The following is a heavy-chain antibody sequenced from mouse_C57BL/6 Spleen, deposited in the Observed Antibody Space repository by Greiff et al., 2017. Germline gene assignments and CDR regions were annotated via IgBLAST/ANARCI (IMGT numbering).Heavy chain of an antibody. Sequence: EVQLQQSGAELVRPGASVKLSCTASGFTIKDDYMHWVKHRPEQGLEWIGWIDPENGGTEYASKFQGKATITADTSSNTAYLQLSSLTSEDTAVYYCTARITTVVVPDYWGQGTTLTVSS. J-gene: IGHJ2*01. CDR2: IDPENGGT. CDR1: GFTIKDDY. CDR3: TARITTVVVPDY. V-gene: IGHV14-4*01. D-gene: IGHD1-1*01.